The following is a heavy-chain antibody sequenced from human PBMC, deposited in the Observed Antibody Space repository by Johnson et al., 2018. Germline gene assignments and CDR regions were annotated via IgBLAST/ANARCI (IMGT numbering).Heavy chain of an antibody. CDR2: INWDGGNT. V-gene: IGHV3-20*04. CDR1: GFTFEDYG. D-gene: IGHD2-15*01. Sequence: VRLVESGGGSVQPGESLRLCCAASGFTFEDYGMSWVRQAPGKGLEWISGINWDGGNTRYADSMKGRFTISRDHAKNSLYLGMNRLRAEDTALYYCARDPGAVVVVAANAFDIWGQGTMVTVSS. J-gene: IGHJ3*02. CDR3: ARDPGAVVVVAANAFDI.